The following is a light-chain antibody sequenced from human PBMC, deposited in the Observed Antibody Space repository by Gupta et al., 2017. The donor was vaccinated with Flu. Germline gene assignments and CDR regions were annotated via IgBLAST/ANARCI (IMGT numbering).Light chain of an antibody. CDR1: QSVSND. Sequence: ATLSLSPGERATLSCRASQSVSNDLAWYQQKPGQAPRLLIYDASNRATGIPARFSGSGSGTDFTLTISSLEPEDFAVYYCQQRSSWPSITFGQGTRLETK. CDR3: QQRSSWPSIT. CDR2: DAS. V-gene: IGKV3-11*01. J-gene: IGKJ5*01.